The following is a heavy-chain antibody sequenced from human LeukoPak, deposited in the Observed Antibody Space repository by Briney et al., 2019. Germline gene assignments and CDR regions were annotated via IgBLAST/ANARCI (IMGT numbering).Heavy chain of an antibody. J-gene: IGHJ4*02. Sequence: GASVKVSCKTSGYPFRNYDINGVRQATGQGLEWMGWINPHSGKTGYAQKFQGRVTMTRDTSISTAYMELSRLRSDDTAVYYCARVSVLLWFGELFDYWGQGTLVTVSS. D-gene: IGHD3-10*01. CDR2: INPHSGKT. CDR1: GYPFRNYD. V-gene: IGHV1-8*01. CDR3: ARVSVLLWFGELFDY.